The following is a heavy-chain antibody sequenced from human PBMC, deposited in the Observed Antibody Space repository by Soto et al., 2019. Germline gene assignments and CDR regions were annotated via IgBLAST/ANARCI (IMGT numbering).Heavy chain of an antibody. D-gene: IGHD2-21*02. V-gene: IGHV4-34*01. J-gene: IGHJ5*02. Sequence: QVQLQQWGAGLLKPSETLSLTCAVYGGSFSGYYWSWIRQPPGKGLEWIGEINHSGSTNYNPSLKSRVTISVDTSKNQFSLKLSSVTAADTAVYYCARGHRYPRVVTRHWFDPWGQGTLVTVSS. CDR1: GGSFSGYY. CDR3: ARGHRYPRVVTRHWFDP. CDR2: INHSGST.